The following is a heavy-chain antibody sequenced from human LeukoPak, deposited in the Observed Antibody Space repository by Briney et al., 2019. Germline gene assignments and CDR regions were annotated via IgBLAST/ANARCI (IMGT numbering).Heavy chain of an antibody. J-gene: IGHJ3*02. Sequence: PGGSLRLSCAASGFTVSSNYMSWVRQALGKGLEWVSVIYSGGSTYHADSVKGRFTISRDNSKNTLYLQMNSLRAEDTAVYYCARGRLPDDAFDIWGQGTMVTVSS. V-gene: IGHV3-66*01. CDR2: IYSGGST. CDR3: ARGRLPDDAFDI. CDR1: GFTVSSNY. D-gene: IGHD2-21*02.